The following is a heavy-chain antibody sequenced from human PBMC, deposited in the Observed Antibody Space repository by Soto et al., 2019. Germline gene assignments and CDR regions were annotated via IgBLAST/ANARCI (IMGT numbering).Heavy chain of an antibody. J-gene: IGHJ4*02. CDR2: IYYSGST. CDR1: GGSISSYY. Sequence: SETLSLTCTVSGGSISSYYWSWIRQPPGKGLEWIGYIYYSGSTNYNPSLKSRVTISVDTSKNQFSLKLSSVTAADTAVYYCARGKITFGGLHEGQYFEYWGQGTLVTVSS. D-gene: IGHD3-16*01. CDR3: ARGKITFGGLHEGQYFEY. V-gene: IGHV4-59*01.